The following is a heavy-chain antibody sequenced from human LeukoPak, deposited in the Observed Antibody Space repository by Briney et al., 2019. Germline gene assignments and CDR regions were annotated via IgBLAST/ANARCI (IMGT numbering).Heavy chain of an antibody. CDR2: IYPGDTDT. Sequence: GESLKISCKGSGYNFTTYWIGWVRQMPGKGLEWMGIIYPGDTDTRYIPSFQGQVIISVDKSINTAYLQWSSLKASDTAMYFCARQIYSGYDLYHAFDIWGQGTMVTVSS. J-gene: IGHJ3*02. V-gene: IGHV5-51*01. D-gene: IGHD5-12*01. CDR1: GYNFTTYW. CDR3: ARQIYSGYDLYHAFDI.